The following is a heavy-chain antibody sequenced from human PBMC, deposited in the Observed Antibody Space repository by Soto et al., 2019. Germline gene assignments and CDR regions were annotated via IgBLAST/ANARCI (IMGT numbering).Heavy chain of an antibody. CDR3: ARSWVTGKGGIDV. CDR1: GYTFTSYG. J-gene: IGHJ6*02. V-gene: IGHV1-18*01. Sequence: QVQLVQSGAEVKKPGASVKVSCKASGYTFTSYGLSWVRQAAGQGLEWMGWINGYTGNTNYAQKFQGRVTMTTDTSTNTAYLDLCTLISDDTAVYYCARSWVTGKGGIDVWGQGTTVPVSS. CDR2: INGYTGNT. D-gene: IGHD3-16*01.